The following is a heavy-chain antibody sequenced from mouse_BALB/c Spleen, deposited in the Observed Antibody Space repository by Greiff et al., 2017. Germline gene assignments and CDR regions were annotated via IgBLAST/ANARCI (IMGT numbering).Heavy chain of an antibody. CDR1: GFTFSSYG. V-gene: IGHV5-6*02. CDR2: ISSGGSYT. CDR3: ARHLYGKDYAMDD. J-gene: IGHJ4*01. Sequence: DVKLVESGGDLVKPGGSLKLSCAASGFTFSSYGMSWVRQTPDKRLEWVATISSGGSYTYYPDSVKGRFTISRDNAKNTLYLQMSSLKSEDTAMYYCARHLYGKDYAMDDWGQGTSVTVSS. D-gene: IGHD2-1*01.